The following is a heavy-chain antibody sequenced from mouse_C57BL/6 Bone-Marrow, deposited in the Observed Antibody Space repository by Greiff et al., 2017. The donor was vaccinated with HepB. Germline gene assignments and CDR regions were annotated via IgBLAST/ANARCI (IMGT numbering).Heavy chain of an antibody. J-gene: IGHJ3*01. CDR2: INPSSGYT. CDR1: GYTFTSYT. Sequence: QVQLQQSGAELARPGASVKMSCKASGYTFTSYTMHWVNQRPGQGLEWIGYINPSSGYTKYNQKFKDKATLTADKSSSTAYMQLSSLTSEDSAVYYCARMGYYGSSYGFAYWGQGTLVTVSA. V-gene: IGHV1-4*01. CDR3: ARMGYYGSSYGFAY. D-gene: IGHD1-1*01.